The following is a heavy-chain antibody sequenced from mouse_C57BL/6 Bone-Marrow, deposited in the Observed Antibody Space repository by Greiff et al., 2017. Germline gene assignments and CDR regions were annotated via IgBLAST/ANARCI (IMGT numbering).Heavy chain of an antibody. CDR2: IDPEDGET. Sequence: VQLQQSGAELVKPGASVKLSCTASGFNIKDYYMHWVKQRTEQGLEWIGQIDPEDGETNYAPKFQGKATITVDKSSSTAYLQLSSLTSEDTAVYYCARPCRFCFDYWGQGTPLTVS. J-gene: IGHJ2*01. V-gene: IGHV14-2*01. D-gene: IGHD6-1*01. CDR3: ARPCRFCFDY. CDR1: GFNIKDYY.